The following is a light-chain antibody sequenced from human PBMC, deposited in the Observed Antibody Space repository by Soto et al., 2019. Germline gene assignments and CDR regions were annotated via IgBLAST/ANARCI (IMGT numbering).Light chain of an antibody. V-gene: IGKV1-9*01. CDR3: QQLNSYPLT. Sequence: DNQFTQSPSFLSASVGDRVTITCRASQGISSYLAWYQQKPGKAPKLLIYAASTLQSGVPSRFSGSGSGTEFTLTISSLQPEDFATYYCQQLNSYPLTFGGGTKV. J-gene: IGKJ4*01. CDR1: QGISSY. CDR2: AAS.